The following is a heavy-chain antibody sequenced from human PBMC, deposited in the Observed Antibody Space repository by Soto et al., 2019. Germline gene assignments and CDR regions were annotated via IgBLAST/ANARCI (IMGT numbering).Heavy chain of an antibody. Sequence: GGSLRLSCAASGFTFSSYGLQWVRQAPVKGLEWVAVVSYDGSLKYYADSVKGRFTVSRDNSQNTLYLQMNSLKTEDTGIYYCTTDSYSTMIVVRFDYWGHGTLVTVSS. CDR2: VSYDGSLK. V-gene: IGHV3-30*03. J-gene: IGHJ4*01. D-gene: IGHD3-22*01. CDR1: GFTFSSYG. CDR3: TTDSYSTMIVVRFDY.